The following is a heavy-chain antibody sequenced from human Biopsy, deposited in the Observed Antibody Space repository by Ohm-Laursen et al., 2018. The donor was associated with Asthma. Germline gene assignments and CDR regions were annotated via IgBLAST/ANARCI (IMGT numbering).Heavy chain of an antibody. CDR3: ARGYSGYDRIQYYYNGMDV. CDR1: GDTFRTSA. CDR2: VIPLLDTG. D-gene: IGHD5-12*01. Sequence: SAKVSCKTSGDTFRTSAFSWVRQAPGQGLEWMGGVIPLLDTGDYAQKFQGRVTITADESTSTSYMELRSLTSEDTAVYFWARGYSGYDRIQYYYNGMDVWGQGTTVTVS. V-gene: IGHV1-69*13. J-gene: IGHJ6*02.